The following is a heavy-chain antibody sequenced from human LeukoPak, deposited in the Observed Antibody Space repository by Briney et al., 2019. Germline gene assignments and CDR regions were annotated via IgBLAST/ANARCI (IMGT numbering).Heavy chain of an antibody. D-gene: IGHD3-3*01. V-gene: IGHV1-69*05. CDR1: GGTFSSYA. CDR2: IIPIFGTA. Sequence: GASVKVSCKASGGTFSSYAISWVRQAPGQGLEWMGRIIPIFGTANYAQKFQGRVTITTDESTSTAYMELSSLRSEDTAVYYCTVRFLEWFDAHYFDYWGQGTLVTVSS. CDR3: TVRFLEWFDAHYFDY. J-gene: IGHJ4*02.